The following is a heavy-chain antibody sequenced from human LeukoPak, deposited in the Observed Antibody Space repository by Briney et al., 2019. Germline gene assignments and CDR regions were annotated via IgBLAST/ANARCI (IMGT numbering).Heavy chain of an antibody. D-gene: IGHD3-3*01. Sequence: SETLPLTCAVYGGSFSGYYWSWIRQPPGKGLEWIGEINHSGSTNYNPSLKSRVTISVDTSKNQFSLKLSSVTAADTAVYYCAREARRYYDFWSGYYRVNWFDPWGQGTLVTVSS. CDR3: AREARRYYDFWSGYYRVNWFDP. CDR1: GGSFSGYY. CDR2: INHSGST. J-gene: IGHJ5*02. V-gene: IGHV4-34*01.